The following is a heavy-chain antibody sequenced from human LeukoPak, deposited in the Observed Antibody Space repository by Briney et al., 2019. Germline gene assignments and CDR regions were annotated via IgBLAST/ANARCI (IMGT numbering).Heavy chain of an antibody. CDR2: IYWDDDK. Sequence: SGPTLVKPTQTLTLTCTFSGFSLRTSGVGVGWIRQPPGNALAWLALIYWDDDKRYSPSLKSMLTITKDTSKNQVVLTMTNMDPVDTATYYCAHRYPGYSGYDGRDYFDYWGQGTLVTVSS. J-gene: IGHJ4*02. D-gene: IGHD5-12*01. CDR3: AHRYPGYSGYDGRDYFDY. V-gene: IGHV2-5*02. CDR1: GFSLRTSGVG.